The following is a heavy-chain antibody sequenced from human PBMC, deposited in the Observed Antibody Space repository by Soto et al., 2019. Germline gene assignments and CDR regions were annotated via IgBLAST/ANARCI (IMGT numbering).Heavy chain of an antibody. V-gene: IGHV2-5*02. D-gene: IGHD6-6*01. J-gene: IGHJ4*02. CDR3: AHTRYSISSCDY. Sequence: QITLKESGPPLVKPTQTLTLTCTFSGFSLTTDDVGVGWIRQFPGKALDRLAVVYWDDDKRYSPSLKSRLTITKDTSKNQVFLTMSNMDPVDTATYYCAHTRYSISSCDYWGQGTLVTVSS. CDR1: GFSLTTDDVG. CDR2: VYWDDDK.